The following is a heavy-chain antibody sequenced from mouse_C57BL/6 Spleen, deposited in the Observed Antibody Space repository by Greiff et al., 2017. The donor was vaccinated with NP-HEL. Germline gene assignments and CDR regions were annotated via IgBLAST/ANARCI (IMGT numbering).Heavy chain of an antibody. Sequence: VQLQQSGAELARPGASVKMSCKASGYTFTSYTMHWVKQRPGPGLEWIGYINPSSGYTKYNQKFKDKATLTADKSSSTAYMQLSSLTSEDSAVYYCARLGITTVEIYYAMDYWGQGTSVTVSS. CDR3: ARLGITTVEIYYAMDY. CDR2: INPSSGYT. J-gene: IGHJ4*01. D-gene: IGHD1-1*01. V-gene: IGHV1-4*01. CDR1: GYTFTSYT.